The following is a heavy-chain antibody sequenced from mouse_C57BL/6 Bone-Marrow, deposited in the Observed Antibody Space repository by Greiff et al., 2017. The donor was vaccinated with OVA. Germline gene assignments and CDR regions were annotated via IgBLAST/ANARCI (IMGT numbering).Heavy chain of an antibody. D-gene: IGHD1-1*01. CDR1: GFTFSDYY. Sequence: EVKLVESEGGLVQPGSSMKLSCIASGFTFSDYYMAWVRQVPEKGLEWVANINYDGSSTYYLDSLKSRFIISRDNAKNILYLQMSSLKSEDTATYYCAREMNYYGSSYDYYAMDYWGQGTSVTVSS. V-gene: IGHV5-16*01. CDR3: AREMNYYGSSYDYYAMDY. J-gene: IGHJ4*01. CDR2: INYDGSST.